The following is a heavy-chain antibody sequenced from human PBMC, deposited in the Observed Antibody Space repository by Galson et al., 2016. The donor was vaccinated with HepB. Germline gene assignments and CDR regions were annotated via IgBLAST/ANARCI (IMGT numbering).Heavy chain of an antibody. D-gene: IGHD2-8*01. CDR1: GFTSSNYA. V-gene: IGHV3-23*01. CDR3: ARLFGVYFDY. CDR2: ISGSAINT. Sequence: SLRLSCAASGFTSSNYAMRWVRQAPGKGLEWVSDISGSAINTYYADSVKGRFTISRDNSKKTVYLQMSSLRAEDTAVYYCARLFGVYFDYWGQGTLVTVSS. J-gene: IGHJ4*02.